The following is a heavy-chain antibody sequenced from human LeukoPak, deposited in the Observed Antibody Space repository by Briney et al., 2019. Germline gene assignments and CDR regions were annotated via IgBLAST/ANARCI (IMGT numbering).Heavy chain of an antibody. CDR3: ARSGYCSGGSCYRDYH. V-gene: IGHV1-69*04. CDR1: GGTFSNYA. CDR2: TIPILGIA. J-gene: IGHJ5*02. Sequence: SVKVSCKASGGTFSNYAISWVRQAPGQGLEWMGRTIPILGIANYAQKFQGRVMITADKSTSTAYMELSSLRSEDTAVYYCARSGYCSGGSCYRDYHWGQGTLVTVSS. D-gene: IGHD2-15*01.